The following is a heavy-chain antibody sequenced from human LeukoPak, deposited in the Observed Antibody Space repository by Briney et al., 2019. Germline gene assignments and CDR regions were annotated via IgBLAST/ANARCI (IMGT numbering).Heavy chain of an antibody. D-gene: IGHD3-22*01. V-gene: IGHV4-34*01. J-gene: IGHJ4*02. CDR2: INHSGST. CDR3: ARLTTTCYYDSSGYYILPDYFDY. CDR1: GGSFSGYY. Sequence: KPSETLSLTCAVYGGSFSGYYWSWIRQPPGKGLEWIGEINHSGSTNYNPSLKSRVTISVDTSKNQFSLKLSSVTAADTAVYYCARLTTTCYYDSSGYYILPDYFDYWGQGTLVTVSS.